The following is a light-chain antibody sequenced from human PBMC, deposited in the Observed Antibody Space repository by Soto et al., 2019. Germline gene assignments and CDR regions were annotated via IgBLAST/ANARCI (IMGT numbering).Light chain of an antibody. J-gene: IGKJ3*01. CDR1: QTISNY. CDR2: AAS. Sequence: DIQMTQSPSSLSASVGDRVTITCRASQTISNYLNWYQQKPGKAPNLLIYAASSLQSGVPSRFSGSGSGTDFTLTISGLQTEDFATYFCQQCSSTPVTFGPGTKVDFK. CDR3: QQCSSTPVT. V-gene: IGKV1-39*01.